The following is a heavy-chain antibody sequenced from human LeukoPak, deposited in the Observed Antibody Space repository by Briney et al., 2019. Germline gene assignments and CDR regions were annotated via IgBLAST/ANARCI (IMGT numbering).Heavy chain of an antibody. D-gene: IGHD1-1*01. Sequence: PGGPLRLSRAASWLTFTASAMHWVRLAAGQGPEWVSPIRSKPRHYATAYAASVQGRFTISRDDSKNTAYLQMNSLKTEDTAVYYCATDDVTTGTKTALGYWGQGTLVTVSS. V-gene: IGHV3-73*01. J-gene: IGHJ4*02. CDR2: IRSKPRHYAT. CDR1: WLTFTASA. CDR3: ATDDVTTGTKTALGY.